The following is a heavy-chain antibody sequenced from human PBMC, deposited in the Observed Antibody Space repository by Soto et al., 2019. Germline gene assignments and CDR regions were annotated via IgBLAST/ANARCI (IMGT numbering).Heavy chain of an antibody. CDR3: AKVSRPSRISTPDFDY. J-gene: IGHJ4*02. CDR1: GFTLSSYS. V-gene: IGHV3-30-3*01. CDR2: ISYDGNTQ. Sequence: WGSLRLSCAASGFTLSSYSIHWVRQAPGKGLDWVAVISYDGNTQFYGDSVKGRFIVSRDNSRNTLYLQLNHLQAEDTAVYYCAKVSRPSRISTPDFDYWGQGTLVTVSS.